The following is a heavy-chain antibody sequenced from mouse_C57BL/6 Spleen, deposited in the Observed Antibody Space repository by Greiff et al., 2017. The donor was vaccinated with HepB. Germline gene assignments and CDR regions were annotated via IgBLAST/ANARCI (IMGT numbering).Heavy chain of an antibody. CDR1: GFTFSDYY. V-gene: IGHV5-16*01. CDR3: ARDHYYSWYFDV. Sequence: EVKLVESEGGLVQPGSSMKLSCTASGFTFSDYYMAWVRQVPEKGLEWVANINYDGSSTYYLDSLKSRFIISRDNAKNILYLQMSSLKSEDTATYYCARDHYYSWYFDVWGTGTTVTVSS. J-gene: IGHJ1*03. CDR2: INYDGSST. D-gene: IGHD1-1*01.